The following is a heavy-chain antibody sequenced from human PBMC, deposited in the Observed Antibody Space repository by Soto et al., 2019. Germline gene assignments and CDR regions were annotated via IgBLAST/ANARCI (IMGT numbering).Heavy chain of an antibody. J-gene: IGHJ4*02. CDR1: GYTFTSYD. V-gene: IGHV1-8*01. Sequence: QVQLVQSGAEVKKPGASVKVSCKASGYTFTSYDINWVRQATGQGLEWMGWMNPNSGNTGYAQKLQGRVTMTKNTPLSTAYMELRSLRSEATAVHYCARDTAALENNYWGQGTLVPVSS. CDR3: ARDTAALENNY. D-gene: IGHD2-2*01. CDR2: MNPNSGNT.